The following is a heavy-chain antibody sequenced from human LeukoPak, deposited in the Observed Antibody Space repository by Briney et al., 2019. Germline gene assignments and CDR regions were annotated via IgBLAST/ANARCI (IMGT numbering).Heavy chain of an antibody. CDR1: GFTFNSYS. J-gene: IGHJ5*02. CDR3: TRNWGSDNWFDP. V-gene: IGHV3-21*04. D-gene: IGHD7-27*01. CDR2: ISSSSSYR. Sequence: GGSLRLSCAASGFTFNSYSMNWVRQAPGRGLEWVSSISSSSSYRYYAGSVKGRFTISRDNSKNTLYLQMNSLRAEDTAVYYCTRNWGSDNWFDPWGQGTLVTVSS.